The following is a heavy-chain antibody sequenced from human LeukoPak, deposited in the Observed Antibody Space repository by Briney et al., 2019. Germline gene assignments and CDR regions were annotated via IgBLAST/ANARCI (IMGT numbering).Heavy chain of an antibody. D-gene: IGHD3-3*01. CDR1: GFTFDDYG. CDR3: ARSLRFLEWLSPLDY. CDR2: INWNGGST. J-gene: IGHJ4*02. V-gene: IGHV3-20*04. Sequence: GGSLRLSCAASGFTFDDYGMSWVRQAPGKGLEWVSGINWNGGSTGYADSVKGRFTISRDNAKNSLYLQMNSLRAEDTALYFCARSLRFLEWLSPLDYWGQGTLVTVSS.